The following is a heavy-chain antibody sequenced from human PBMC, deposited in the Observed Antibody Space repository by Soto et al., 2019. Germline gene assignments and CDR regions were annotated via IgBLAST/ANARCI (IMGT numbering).Heavy chain of an antibody. D-gene: IGHD3-9*01. CDR2: ISGSGGST. V-gene: IGHV3-23*01. Sequence: GGSLRLSCAASGFTFSSYAMSWVRQAPGKGLEWVSAISGSGGSTYYADSVKGRFTISRDNSKNTLYLQMNSLRAEDTAVYYCAKDLHSYDILTGGRHAFYYGMDVWGQGTTVTVSS. CDR1: GFTFSSYA. CDR3: AKDLHSYDILTGGRHAFYYGMDV. J-gene: IGHJ6*02.